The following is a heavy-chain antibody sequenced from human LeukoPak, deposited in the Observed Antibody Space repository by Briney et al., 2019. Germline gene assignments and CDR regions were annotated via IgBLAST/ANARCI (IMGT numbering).Heavy chain of an antibody. Sequence: NPSETLSLTCTVSGGSISSGDYYWSWIRQPPGKGLEWIAYIYYSGSTYYNPSLKSRVTISLDTSKNQFSLKLSSVTAADTAVCYCARAPVYSGTFFDYWGQGTLVTVSS. V-gene: IGHV4-30-4*01. D-gene: IGHD1-26*01. J-gene: IGHJ4*02. CDR3: ARAPVYSGTFFDY. CDR1: GGSISSGDYY. CDR2: IYYSGST.